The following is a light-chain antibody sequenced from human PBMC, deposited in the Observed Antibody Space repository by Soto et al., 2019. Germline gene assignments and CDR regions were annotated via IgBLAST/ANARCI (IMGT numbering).Light chain of an antibody. CDR1: SSDVGAYDY. V-gene: IGLV2-8*01. Sequence: QSALTQPPSASGSPGQSVTISCTGTSSDVGAYDYVSWYQLHPGKAPKLILSEVTKRPSGVPDRFSGSKSGNTASLTVSGLQPEDEADYYCKSYAGNDNPYDFGNGNKVTVL. J-gene: IGLJ1*01. CDR3: KSYAGNDNPYD. CDR2: EVT.